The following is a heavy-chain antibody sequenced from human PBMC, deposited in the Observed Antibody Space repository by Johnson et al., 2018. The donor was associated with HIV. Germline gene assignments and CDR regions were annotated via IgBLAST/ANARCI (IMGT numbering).Heavy chain of an antibody. V-gene: IGHV3-30*04. D-gene: IGHD6-13*01. CDR2: ISYDGSDK. Sequence: QVQLVESGGGVVQPGRSLRLSCAASGFTFSSYAMHWVRQAPAKGLEWVAVISYDGSDKYYADSVKGRFTISKDNSKNTLYLQVKSLRAEDTAVYYCARDTEYSSNWYAFDIWGQGTMVTVSS. CDR3: ARDTEYSSNWYAFDI. CDR1: GFTFSSYA. J-gene: IGHJ3*02.